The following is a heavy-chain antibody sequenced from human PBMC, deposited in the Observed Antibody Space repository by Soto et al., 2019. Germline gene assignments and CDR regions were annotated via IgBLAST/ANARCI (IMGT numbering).Heavy chain of an antibody. CDR1: GFTFSSYG. D-gene: IGHD6-13*01. CDR2: ISYDGSNK. J-gene: IGHJ6*03. CDR3: AKDKQQQLGEGYYYYYYMDV. Sequence: QVQLVESGGGVVQPGRSLRLSCAASGFTFSSYGMHWVRQAPGKGLEWVAVISYDGSNKYYADSVKGRFTISRDNSKNTLYLQMNRLRAEDTAVYYCAKDKQQQLGEGYYYYYYMDVWGKGTTVTVSS. V-gene: IGHV3-30*18.